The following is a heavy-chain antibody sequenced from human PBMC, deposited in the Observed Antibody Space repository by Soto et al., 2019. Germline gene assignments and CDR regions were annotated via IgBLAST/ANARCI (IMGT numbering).Heavy chain of an antibody. CDR3: ARGSGGGRVLDH. D-gene: IGHD3-10*01. CDR2: IKQDGSDK. Sequence: QPGGSLRLSCAASGFTFSTYWMTWVRQAPGKGLEWVANIKQDGSDKYYVDSVKGRFTISRDNAKNSLYLQMNSLRPEDTAEYFCARGSGGGRVLDHWGQGTLVTVSS. CDR1: GFTFSTYW. J-gene: IGHJ4*02. V-gene: IGHV3-7*01.